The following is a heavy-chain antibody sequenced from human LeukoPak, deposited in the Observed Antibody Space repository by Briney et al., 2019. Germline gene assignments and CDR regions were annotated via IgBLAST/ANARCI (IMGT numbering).Heavy chain of an antibody. CDR3: ARASSSWVKRRYYYGLDV. Sequence: SVKVSCKASGGTFSSYAISWVRQAPGQGLEWMGGIIPIFGTANYAQKFQGRVTITADESTSTAYMELSSLRSEDTAVYYCARASSSWVKRRYYYGLDVWGQGTTVTVSS. J-gene: IGHJ6*02. D-gene: IGHD6-13*01. CDR1: GGTFSSYA. V-gene: IGHV1-69*13. CDR2: IIPIFGTA.